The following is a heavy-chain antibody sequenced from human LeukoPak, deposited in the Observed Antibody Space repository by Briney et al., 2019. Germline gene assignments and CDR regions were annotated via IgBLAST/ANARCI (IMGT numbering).Heavy chain of an antibody. J-gene: IGHJ4*02. Sequence: PGGSLRLSCAASGFIFSNHAMTWVRQAAGRGLEWVSVISGSDGSTYYADSVQGRFTISRDNSKNTLYLQMISLRVEDTAVYYCATSYYDFRTPYSAHWGQGTLVTVSS. CDR2: ISGSDGST. CDR1: GFIFSNHA. D-gene: IGHD3/OR15-3a*01. V-gene: IGHV3-23*01. CDR3: ATSYYDFRTPYSAH.